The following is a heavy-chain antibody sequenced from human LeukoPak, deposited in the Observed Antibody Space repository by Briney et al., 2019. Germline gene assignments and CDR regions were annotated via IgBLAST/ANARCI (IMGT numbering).Heavy chain of an antibody. CDR3: ARVRRDGYNSAFDY. D-gene: IGHD5-12*01. CDR1: GYTFTGYY. J-gene: IGHJ4*02. Sequence: ASVTVSCKASGYTFTGYYMHWVRQAPGQGLEWMGWINPNSGGTNYAQKFQGRVTMTRDTSIGTAYMELSRLRSDDTAVYYCARVRRDGYNSAFDYWGQGTLVTVSS. CDR2: INPNSGGT. V-gene: IGHV1-2*02.